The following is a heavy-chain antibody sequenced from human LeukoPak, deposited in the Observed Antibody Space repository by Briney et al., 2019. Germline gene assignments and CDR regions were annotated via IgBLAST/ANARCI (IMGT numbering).Heavy chain of an antibody. CDR2: ISSSSSYI. CDR3: ARDLSGSGSYYKAGY. D-gene: IGHD3-10*01. J-gene: IGHJ4*02. Sequence: SGGSLRLSCAASGFTFSSYSMNWVRQAPGKGLEWVSSISSSSSYIYYADSVKGRFPISRDNAKNSLYLQMNSLRAEDTAVYYCARDLSGSGSYYKAGYWGQGTLVTVSS. CDR1: GFTFSSYS. V-gene: IGHV3-21*01.